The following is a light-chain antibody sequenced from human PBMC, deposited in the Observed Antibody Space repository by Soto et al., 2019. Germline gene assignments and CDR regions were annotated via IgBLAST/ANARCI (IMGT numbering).Light chain of an antibody. CDR2: GAF. V-gene: IGKV3-15*01. J-gene: IGKJ1*01. Sequence: EILMTKSPVTLSVSPGERATLSCRASQSVSSNLAWYQQKPGQAPSLLIYGAFTRATGIPARFSGTGSGTEFTLTISSLQSEDFALYYCQQYNDWPLTFGQRTKVDI. CDR1: QSVSSN. CDR3: QQYNDWPLT.